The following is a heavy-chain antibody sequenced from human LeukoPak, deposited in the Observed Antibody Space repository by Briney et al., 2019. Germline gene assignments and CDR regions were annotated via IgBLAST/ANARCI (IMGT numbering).Heavy chain of an antibody. CDR2: ISASGGGT. J-gene: IGHJ4*02. CDR3: AKPLSAVTSGC. CDR1: GFPFSSYA. D-gene: IGHD4-17*01. Sequence: GGSLRLSCAASGFPFSSYAMNWVRRAPGKGLEWVASISASGGGTYYADAVKGRFTISKDNSKSTLYLQMNSLRAEDTAVYYCAKPLSAVTSGCWGQGTLVTVSS. V-gene: IGHV3-23*01.